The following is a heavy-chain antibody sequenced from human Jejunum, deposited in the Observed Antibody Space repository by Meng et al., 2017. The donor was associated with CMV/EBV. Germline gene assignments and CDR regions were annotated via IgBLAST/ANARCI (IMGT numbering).Heavy chain of an antibody. J-gene: IGHJ6*02. V-gene: IGHV3-30-3*02. CDR3: AKRINLGRGRIVDYYAMDV. Sequence: SFAMPWVPPAPGKGLEWAALISHDGNNKYYADSVKGRFTISRDNSKNTLFLQMNTLRDEDTAVYYCAKRINLGRGRIVDYYAMDVWGQGTTVTVSS. CDR2: ISHDGNNK. CDR1: SFA. D-gene: IGHD2-21*01.